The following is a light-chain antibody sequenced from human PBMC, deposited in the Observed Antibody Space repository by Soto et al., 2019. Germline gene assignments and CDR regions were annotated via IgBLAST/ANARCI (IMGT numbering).Light chain of an antibody. Sequence: QSVLTQPPSVSAAPGQKVTISCSGSSSNIGGNSVSWYQRLPGTAPKLLIYDDNKRPSGIPDRFSGSKSGTSATLGITGFHTGDEADYYCGSWDSSLSAYVFGTGTKVTVL. CDR2: DDN. J-gene: IGLJ1*01. CDR3: GSWDSSLSAYV. V-gene: IGLV1-51*01. CDR1: SSNIGGNS.